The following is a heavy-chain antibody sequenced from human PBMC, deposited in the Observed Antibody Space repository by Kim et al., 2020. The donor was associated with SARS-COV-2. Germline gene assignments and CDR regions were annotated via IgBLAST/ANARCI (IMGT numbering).Heavy chain of an antibody. J-gene: IGHJ6*02. Sequence: SETLSLTCAVSGGSISSSNWWSWVRQPPGKGLEWIGEIYHSGSTNYNPSLKSRVTISVDKSKNQFSLKLSSVTAADTAVYYCARVGEVQLESNYGMDVWGQGTTVTVSS. CDR1: GGSISSSNW. D-gene: IGHD1-1*01. CDR3: ARVGEVQLESNYGMDV. V-gene: IGHV4-4*02. CDR2: IYHSGST.